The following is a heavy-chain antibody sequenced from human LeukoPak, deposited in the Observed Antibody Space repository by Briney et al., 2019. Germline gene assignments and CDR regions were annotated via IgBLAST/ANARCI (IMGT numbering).Heavy chain of an antibody. V-gene: IGHV3-74*01. J-gene: IGHJ6*03. CDR3: AREAVTTYYYYYMDV. D-gene: IGHD4-11*01. CDR2: INSDGSST. CDR1: GFTFSHYA. Sequence: GGSLRLSCAASGFTFSHYAMSWVRQAPGKGLVWVSRINSDGSSTSYADSVKGRFTISRDNAKNSLYLQVNSLRAEDTAVYYCAREAVTTYYYYYMDVWGKGTTVTVSS.